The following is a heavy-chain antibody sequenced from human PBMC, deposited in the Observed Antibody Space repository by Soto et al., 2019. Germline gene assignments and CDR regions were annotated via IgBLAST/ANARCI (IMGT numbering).Heavy chain of an antibody. J-gene: IGHJ4*02. CDR3: TTDWEYYDFWSGYYHDY. CDR1: GFTFSNAW. D-gene: IGHD3-3*01. CDR2: IKSKTDGGTT. V-gene: IGHV3-15*01. Sequence: EVQLVESGGGLVKPGGSLRLSCAASGFTFSNAWISWVRQAPGKGLEWVGRIKSKTDGGTTDYAAPVKGRFTISRDDSKNTLYLQMNSVKAEDTAVYYCTTDWEYYDFWSGYYHDYWGQGTLVTVSS.